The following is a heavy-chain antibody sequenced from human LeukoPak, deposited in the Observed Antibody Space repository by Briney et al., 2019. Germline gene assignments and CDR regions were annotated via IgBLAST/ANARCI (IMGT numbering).Heavy chain of an antibody. CDR3: ARDPNVLGITPYYFDF. CDR1: GFTFSDYT. J-gene: IGHJ4*02. V-gene: IGHV3-21*01. Sequence: GGSLRLSCAASGFTFSDYTMTWVRQAPGKGLEWVASISSDSSYIDYADSVKGRFTISRANARTSLFLKTDTLRGDETGIYYCARDPNVLGITPYYFDFWGQETLVTVSS. CDR2: ISSDSSYI. D-gene: IGHD3-10*02.